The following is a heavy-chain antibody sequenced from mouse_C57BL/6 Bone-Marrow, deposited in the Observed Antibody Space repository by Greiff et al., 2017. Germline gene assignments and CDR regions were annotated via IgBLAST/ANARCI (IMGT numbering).Heavy chain of an antibody. CDR1: GYTFTSYW. CDR2: IHPNSGST. D-gene: IGHD2-3*01. V-gene: IGHV1-64*01. Sequence: QVQLQQPGAELVKPGASVKLSCKASGYTFTSYWMHWVKQRPGQGLEWIGMIHPNSGSTNYNEKFKSKATLTVDKSSSTAYMQLSSLTSEDSAVYYCARNYDGYYDWYVDVWGTGTTVTVSS. J-gene: IGHJ1*03. CDR3: ARNYDGYYDWYVDV.